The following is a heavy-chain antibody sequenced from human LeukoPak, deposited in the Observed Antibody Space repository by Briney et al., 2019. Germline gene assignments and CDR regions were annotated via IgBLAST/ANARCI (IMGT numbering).Heavy chain of an antibody. D-gene: IGHD3-22*01. J-gene: IGHJ5*02. CDR1: GGSISSSSYY. CDR3: ARQFRRITMIVVPGGWFDP. V-gene: IGHV4-39*01. CDR2: INHSGST. Sequence: PSETLSLTCTVSGGSISSSSYYWGWIRQPPGKGLEWIGEINHSGSTNYNPSLKSRVTISVDTSKNQFSLKLSSVTAADTAVYYCARQFRRITMIVVPGGWFDPWGQGTLVTVSS.